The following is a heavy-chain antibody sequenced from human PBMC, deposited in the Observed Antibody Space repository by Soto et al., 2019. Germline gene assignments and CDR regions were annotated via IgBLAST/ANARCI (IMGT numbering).Heavy chain of an antibody. D-gene: IGHD6-13*01. CDR2: ISSSSSYI. CDR3: ARDGSSWETFDY. CDR1: GFTFSSYS. J-gene: IGHJ4*02. Sequence: GESLKISCAASGFTFSSYSMNWVRQAPGKGLEWVSSISSSSSYIYYADSVKGRFTISRDNAKNSLYLQVNSLRAEDTAVYYCARDGSSWETFDYWGQGTLVTVSS. V-gene: IGHV3-21*01.